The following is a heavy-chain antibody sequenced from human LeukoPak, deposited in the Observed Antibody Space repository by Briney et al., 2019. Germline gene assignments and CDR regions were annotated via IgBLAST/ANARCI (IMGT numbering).Heavy chain of an antibody. D-gene: IGHD2-8*01. CDR1: GLTFSSYW. J-gene: IGHJ4*02. CDR2: IKRDGSEK. V-gene: IGHV3-7*01. Sequence: GGSLRLSCAASGLTFSSYWMRWVRQAPGKGLEWVANIKRDGSEKYYVDSVKGRFTVSRDNSRNTVFLQMNSLRPEDTALYYCARVYGGEIGYWGQGTQVTVSS. CDR3: ARVYGGEIGY.